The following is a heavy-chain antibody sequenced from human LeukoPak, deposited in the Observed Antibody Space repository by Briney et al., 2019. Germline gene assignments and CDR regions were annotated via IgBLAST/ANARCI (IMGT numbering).Heavy chain of an antibody. Sequence: PSETLSLTCTVSGYPISSGYYWGWIRQPPGKGLEWIGSIYHSGSTYYNPSLKSRVTISVDTSKNQFSLKLSSVTAADTAVYYCAREIGRGSYADYWGQGTLVTVSS. V-gene: IGHV4-38-2*02. J-gene: IGHJ4*02. D-gene: IGHD1-26*01. CDR2: IYHSGST. CDR1: GYPISSGYY. CDR3: AREIGRGSYADY.